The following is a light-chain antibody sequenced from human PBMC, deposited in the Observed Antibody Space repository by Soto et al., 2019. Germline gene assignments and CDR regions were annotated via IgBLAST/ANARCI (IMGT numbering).Light chain of an antibody. Sequence: ILVTQSPSSLSASTGDRVTITCRASQGISSYLAWYQQKPGKAPKLLIYAASTLQSGVPSRFSGSGSGTDFTLTISCLQSEDFATYYCQQYYSYTWTFGQGTKVDIK. CDR2: AAS. CDR3: QQYYSYTWT. J-gene: IGKJ1*01. CDR1: QGISSY. V-gene: IGKV1-8*01.